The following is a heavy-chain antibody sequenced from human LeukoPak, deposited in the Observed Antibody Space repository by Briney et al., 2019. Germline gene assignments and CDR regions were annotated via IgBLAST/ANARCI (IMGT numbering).Heavy chain of an antibody. CDR2: ISYDGSNK. CDR1: GFTFSSYA. CDR3: ARSAYDFWSGELRSFDY. D-gene: IGHD3-3*01. V-gene: IGHV3-30*04. Sequence: GGSLRLSCAASGFTFSSYAMHWVRQAPGKGLEWVAVISYDGSNKYYADSVKGRFTISRDNSKNTLYLQMNSLRAEDTAVYYCARSAYDFWSGELRSFDYWGQGTLVTVSS. J-gene: IGHJ4*02.